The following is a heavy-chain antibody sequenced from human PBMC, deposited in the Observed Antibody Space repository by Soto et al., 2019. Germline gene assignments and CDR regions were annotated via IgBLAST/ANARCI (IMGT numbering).Heavy chain of an antibody. J-gene: IGHJ6*02. CDR2: INHSGST. Sequence: QVQLQQWGAGLLKPSETLSLTCAVYGGSFSGYYWSWIRQPPGKGLEWIGEINHSGSTNYNPSLKRRVTISVDTSKNQCSLKLSSVTAADTAVYYCARGPLVLRGGYYYGMDVWGQGTTVTVSS. D-gene: IGHD3-16*01. V-gene: IGHV4-34*01. CDR3: ARGPLVLRGGYYYGMDV. CDR1: GGSFSGYY.